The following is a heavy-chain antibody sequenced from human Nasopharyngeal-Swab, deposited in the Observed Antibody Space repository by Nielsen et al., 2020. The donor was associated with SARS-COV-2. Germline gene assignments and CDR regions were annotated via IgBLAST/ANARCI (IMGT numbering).Heavy chain of an antibody. CDR1: GFSFSSYA. J-gene: IGHJ5*02. Sequence: GGSLRLSCAASGFSFSSYAMSWVRQAPGKGLEWVSAISGSGAATYYGDSVKGRSSIFRDSSNNTLYLQMNSLRAEDTAVYYCARDHCSGGSCYRFDPWGQGTLVTVSS. CDR3: ARDHCSGGSCYRFDP. CDR2: ISGSGAAT. D-gene: IGHD2-15*01. V-gene: IGHV3-23*01.